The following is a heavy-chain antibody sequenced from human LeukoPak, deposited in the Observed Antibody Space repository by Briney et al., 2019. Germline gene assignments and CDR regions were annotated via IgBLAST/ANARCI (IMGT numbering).Heavy chain of an antibody. Sequence: GASVKVSCKASGYTFTGYYMHWARQAPGQGLEWMGWINPNSGGTNYAQKFQGRVTMTRDTSVSTAYMELSRLRSDDTAVCYCARDVSDYYDSSGYYNWFDPWGQGTLVTVSS. V-gene: IGHV1-2*02. CDR1: GYTFTGYY. J-gene: IGHJ5*02. CDR3: ARDVSDYYDSSGYYNWFDP. CDR2: INPNSGGT. D-gene: IGHD3-22*01.